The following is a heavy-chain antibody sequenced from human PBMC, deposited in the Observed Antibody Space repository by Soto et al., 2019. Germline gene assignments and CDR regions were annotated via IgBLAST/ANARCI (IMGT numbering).Heavy chain of an antibody. V-gene: IGHV4-39*01. CDR2: IYYSGST. CDR1: GGSISSSSYY. CDR3: ARRIRLKSGVEYCSGGSCWYVY. Sequence: PSETLSLTCTVSGGSISSSSYYWGWIRQPPGKGLEWIGSIYYSGSTYYNPSLKSRVTISVDTSKNQLSLKLSSVTAADTAVYYCARRIRLKSGVEYCSGGSCWYVYWGQGTLVTVSS. D-gene: IGHD2-15*01. J-gene: IGHJ4*02.